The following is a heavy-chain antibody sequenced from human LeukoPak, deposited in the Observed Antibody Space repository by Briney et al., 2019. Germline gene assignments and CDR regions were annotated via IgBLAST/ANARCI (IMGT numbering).Heavy chain of an antibody. CDR3: AKDLLPVVVTAILAFDI. D-gene: IGHD2-21*02. Sequence: PGRSLRLSCAASGFTFRNYAMHWVRQAPGKGLEWVTIISYDGSKKFYADSVKGRFTISRDNSKDTLYLQMNSLRTEDTAVYYCAKDLLPVVVTAILAFDIWGQGTMVTVSS. CDR1: GFTFRNYA. CDR2: ISYDGSKK. V-gene: IGHV3-30-3*01. J-gene: IGHJ3*02.